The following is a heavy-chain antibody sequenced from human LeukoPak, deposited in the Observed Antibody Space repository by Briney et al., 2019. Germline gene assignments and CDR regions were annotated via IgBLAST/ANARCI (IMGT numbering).Heavy chain of an antibody. J-gene: IGHJ4*02. D-gene: IGHD3-9*01. Sequence: ASVKVSCKASGYTFTSYGISWVRQAPGQGLEWMGWISAYNGNTNYAQKLQGRVTMTTDTSTSTAYMELRSLRSDDTAVYYCARGPLRYFDWFHVDYWGQGTLVTVSS. CDR3: ARGPLRYFDWFHVDY. V-gene: IGHV1-18*01. CDR1: GYTFTSYG. CDR2: ISAYNGNT.